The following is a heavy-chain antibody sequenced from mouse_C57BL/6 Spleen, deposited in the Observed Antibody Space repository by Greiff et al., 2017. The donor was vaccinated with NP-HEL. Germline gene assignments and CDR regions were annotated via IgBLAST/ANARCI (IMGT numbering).Heavy chain of an antibody. V-gene: IGHV1-74*01. CDR2: IHPSDSDT. D-gene: IGHD1-1*01. CDR3: AIALYYGSSHWYFDV. CDR1: GYTFTSYW. Sequence: QVQLQQPGAELVKPGASVKVSCKASGYTFTSYWMHWVKQRPGQGLEWIGMIHPSDSDTNYNHKFKGKATLTVDKSSSTAYMQLSSLTSEDSAVYYCAIALYYGSSHWYFDVWGTGTTVTVSS. J-gene: IGHJ1*03.